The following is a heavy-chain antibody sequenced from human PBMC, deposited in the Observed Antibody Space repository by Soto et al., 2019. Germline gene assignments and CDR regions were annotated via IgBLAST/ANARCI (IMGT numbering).Heavy chain of an antibody. D-gene: IGHD6-19*01. CDR2: IYYTGST. V-gene: IGHV4-59*01. Sequence: QVQLQESGPGLVKHSETLSLTCTVSGGSISNYYWSWIRQPPGKGLEWIGYIYYTGSTNYNPSLKSRVTISVDTSENQFSLRLSSVTAADTAIYYCARGRHWLDYWGQGTLVTVSS. CDR1: GGSISNYY. J-gene: IGHJ4*02. CDR3: ARGRHWLDY.